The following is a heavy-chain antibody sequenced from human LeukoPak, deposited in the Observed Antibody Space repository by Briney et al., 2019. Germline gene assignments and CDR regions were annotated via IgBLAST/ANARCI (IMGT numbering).Heavy chain of an antibody. CDR2: IYGGGST. CDR3: ATGYCSGGSCPYYYYMDA. V-gene: IGHV3-53*01. D-gene: IGHD2-15*01. Sequence: GGSLRLSCAASGFTVSSSYVSWVRQAPGKGLEWVSVIYGGGSTYYADSVKGRFTISRDNSKNTLYLQMNSLRAEDTAVYYCATGYCSGGSCPYYYYMDAWGKGTTVTISS. J-gene: IGHJ6*03. CDR1: GFTVSSSY.